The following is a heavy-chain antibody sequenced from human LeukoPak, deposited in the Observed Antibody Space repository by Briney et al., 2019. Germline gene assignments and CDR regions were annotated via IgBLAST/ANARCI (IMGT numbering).Heavy chain of an antibody. Sequence: SETLSLTCAVYGGSFSGYYWSWTRQPPGKGLEWIGEINHSGSTNYNPSLKSRVTISVDTSKNQFSLKLSSVTAADTAVYYCARGIKQWLVRNAFDIWGQGTMVTVSS. V-gene: IGHV4-34*01. J-gene: IGHJ3*02. CDR1: GGSFSGYY. D-gene: IGHD6-19*01. CDR2: INHSGST. CDR3: ARGIKQWLVRNAFDI.